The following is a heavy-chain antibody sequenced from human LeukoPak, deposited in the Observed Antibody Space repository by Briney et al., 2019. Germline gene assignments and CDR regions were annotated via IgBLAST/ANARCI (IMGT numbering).Heavy chain of an antibody. CDR2: MSGSGGDT. D-gene: IGHD6-13*01. CDR3: AKEKGMAATGRDAFDI. J-gene: IGHJ3*02. V-gene: IGHV3-23*01. Sequence: GGSLRLSCAASGFTFSNYAMSWVRQAPGKGLEWVSRMSGSGGDTYYADSVKGRFTISRDNSKNTLYLQVNSLRAEDTAIYSCAKEKGMAATGRDAFDIWGQGTMVTVSS. CDR1: GFTFSNYA.